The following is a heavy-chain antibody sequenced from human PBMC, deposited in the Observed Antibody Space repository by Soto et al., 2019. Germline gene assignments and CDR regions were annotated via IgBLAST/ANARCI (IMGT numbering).Heavy chain of an antibody. J-gene: IGHJ4*02. CDR1: GYTFSAYY. CDR2: INPKSGGT. D-gene: IGHD4-17*01. CDR3: ARDDYGGQSDTFLDY. V-gene: IGHV1-2*02. Sequence: QVQLVQSGAEVKKPGASIKVSCKASGYTFSAYYIHWVRQAPGQGLEWMGWINPKSGGTNNAQNFQGRVTMTSDTSISTASMELSRLTSDDTAVYYCARDDYGGQSDTFLDYWGKGTLVTVSS.